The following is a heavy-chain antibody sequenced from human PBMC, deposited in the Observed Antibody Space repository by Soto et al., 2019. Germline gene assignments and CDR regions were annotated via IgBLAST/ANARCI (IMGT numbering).Heavy chain of an antibody. CDR1: GGTFSSYT. D-gene: IGHD6-13*01. J-gene: IGHJ4*02. CDR2: IITIIGIA. CDR3: ARELEGQQMVDY. Sequence: QVQLVQSGAEVKKPGSSVKVSCKASGGTFSSYTISWVRQAPGQGLEWMGRIITIIGIANYAQKFQGRVTITADKSTSTAYMELSSLRSEDTAVYYCARELEGQQMVDYWGQGTLVTVSS. V-gene: IGHV1-69*08.